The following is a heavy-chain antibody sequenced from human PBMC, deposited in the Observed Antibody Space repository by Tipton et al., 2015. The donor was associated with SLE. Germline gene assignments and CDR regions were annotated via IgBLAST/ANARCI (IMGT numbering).Heavy chain of an antibody. CDR3: AKGGGMGIAAAGPFDY. J-gene: IGHJ4*02. CDR2: IYSGGST. V-gene: IGHV3-23*03. Sequence: SLRLSCAASGFTFSSYAMSWVRQAPGKGLERVSVIYSGGSTYYADSVKGRFTISRDNSKNTLYLQMNSLRAEDTAVYYCAKGGGMGIAAAGPFDYWGQGTLVTVSS. D-gene: IGHD6-13*01. CDR1: GFTFSSYA.